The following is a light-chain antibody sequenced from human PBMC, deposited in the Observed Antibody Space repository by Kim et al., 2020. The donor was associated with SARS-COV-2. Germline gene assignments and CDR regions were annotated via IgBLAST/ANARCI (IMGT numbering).Light chain of an antibody. CDR2: QDT. J-gene: IGLJ2*01. V-gene: IGLV3-1*01. CDR3: QAWDSGTAVV. CDR1: ELGDKY. Sequence: VSPGQTASITCSGDELGDKYVFWYQQKPGQSPGLVIYQDTKRPSGIPERFSASNSGNTATLTISATQATDEADYYCQAWDSGTAVVFGEGTQLTVL.